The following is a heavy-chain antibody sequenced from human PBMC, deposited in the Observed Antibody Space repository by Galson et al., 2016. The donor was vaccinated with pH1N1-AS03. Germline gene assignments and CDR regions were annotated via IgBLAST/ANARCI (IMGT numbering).Heavy chain of an antibody. CDR3: ARDRTVVAASIIYYFGMDV. V-gene: IGHV3-7*03. J-gene: IGHJ6*02. CDR2: INKDGNEK. Sequence: SLRLSCAVSGFTFGSNWMSWVRQAPGKGLEWVANINKDGNEKYYVDSVKGRFAISRDNAKNSLYLQMNSLRAEDTAVYYCARDRTVVAASIIYYFGMDVWGQVTTSTVSS. D-gene: IGHD2-2*01. CDR1: GFTFGSNW.